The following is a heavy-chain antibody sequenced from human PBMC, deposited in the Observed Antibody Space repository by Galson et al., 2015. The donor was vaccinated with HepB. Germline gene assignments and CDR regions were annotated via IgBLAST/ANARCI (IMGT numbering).Heavy chain of an antibody. CDR3: ARARSIAVADPYYFDY. J-gene: IGHJ4*02. V-gene: IGHV3-20*04. CDR1: GFTFDDYG. D-gene: IGHD6-19*01. CDR2: INWNGGST. Sequence: SLRLSCAASGFTFDDYGMSWVRQAPGKGLEWVSGINWNGGSTGYADSVKGRFTISRDNAKNSLYLQMNSLRAEDTALYYCARARSIAVADPYYFDYWGQGTLVTVSS.